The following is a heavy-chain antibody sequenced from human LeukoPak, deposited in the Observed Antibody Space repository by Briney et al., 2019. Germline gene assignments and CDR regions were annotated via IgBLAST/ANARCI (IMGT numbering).Heavy chain of an antibody. J-gene: IGHJ6*02. D-gene: IGHD4-17*01. Sequence: PSETLSLTCTVSGGSISSSSYYWGWIRQPPGKGLEWIGSIYYSGSTYYNPSLKSRVTISVDTSKNQFSLKLSSVTAADTAVYYCAREGMTTYFYYGMDIWGQGTTVTVSS. V-gene: IGHV4-39*07. CDR3: AREGMTTYFYYGMDI. CDR1: GGSISSSSYY. CDR2: IYYSGST.